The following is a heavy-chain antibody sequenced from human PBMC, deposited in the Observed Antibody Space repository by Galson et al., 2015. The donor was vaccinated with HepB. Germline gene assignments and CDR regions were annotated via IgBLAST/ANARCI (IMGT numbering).Heavy chain of an antibody. Sequence: SLRLSCAASGFTFSSYSMNWVRQAPGKGLEWVSYISSSSSTIYYAGSVKGRFTISRDNAKNSLYLQMNSLRDEDTAVYYCARLQRNYYYYYMDVWGKGTTVTVSS. V-gene: IGHV3-48*02. CDR3: ARLQRNYYYYYMDV. CDR2: ISSSSSTI. CDR1: GFTFSSYS. J-gene: IGHJ6*03.